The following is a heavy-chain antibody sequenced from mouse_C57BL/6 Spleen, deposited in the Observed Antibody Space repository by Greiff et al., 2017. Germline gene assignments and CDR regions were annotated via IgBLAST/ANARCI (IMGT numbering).Heavy chain of an antibody. V-gene: IGHV1-15*01. CDR2: IDPETGGT. J-gene: IGHJ3*01. D-gene: IGHD2-14*01. CDR3: TRWIGAFAY. CDR1: GYTFTDYE. Sequence: VQLQESGAELVRPGASVTLSCKASGYTFTDYEMHWVKQTPVHGLEWIGAIDPETGGTAYNQKFKGTAILTADKSSSTAYMELRSLTSEDSAVYYCTRWIGAFAYWGQGTLVTVSA.